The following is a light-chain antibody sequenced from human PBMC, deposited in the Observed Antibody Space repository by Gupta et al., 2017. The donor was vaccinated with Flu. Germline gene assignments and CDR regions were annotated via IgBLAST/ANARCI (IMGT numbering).Light chain of an antibody. CDR3: SSYTSGSTFYV. CDR1: SSDVGRSDY. Sequence: QSALTQPASVSGSPGQSITISCTGTSSDVGRSDYVSWYQQHPDKAPKLIIYDVTNRPSGVSSRCSGSKSGNTASLTISRLQAEDETDYYCSSYTSGSTFYVFGTGTKVTVL. CDR2: DVT. V-gene: IGLV2-14*01. J-gene: IGLJ1*01.